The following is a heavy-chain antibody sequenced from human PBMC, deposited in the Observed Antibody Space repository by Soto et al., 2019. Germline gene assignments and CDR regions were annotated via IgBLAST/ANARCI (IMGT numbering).Heavy chain of an antibody. CDR1: GDGFTNYW. Sequence: GQSMTISSKVSGDGFTNYWIGCVSQMHKKGLEWMGHIYPSDSDTRYNPSFQGQVTISADKSISTAYLQWSSLKASDTAMYFCARRYSTGWSYYCDSWGQGSLVTVSS. CDR3: ARRYSTGWSYYCDS. V-gene: IGHV5-51*01. J-gene: IGHJ4*02. D-gene: IGHD6-19*01. CDR2: IYPSDSDT.